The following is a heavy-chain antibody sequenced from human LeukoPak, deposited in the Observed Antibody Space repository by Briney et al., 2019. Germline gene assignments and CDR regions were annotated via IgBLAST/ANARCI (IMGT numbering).Heavy chain of an antibody. Sequence: PGGSLRLSCAASGFTFSNYSMNWVRQAPGKGLEWVSAISGSGGSTYYADSVKGRFTISRDNSKNTLYLQMNSLRAEDTAVYYCAKVIVVRGVSDAFDIWGQGTMVTVSS. CDR1: GFTFSNYS. V-gene: IGHV3-23*01. D-gene: IGHD3-10*01. CDR2: ISGSGGST. CDR3: AKVIVVRGVSDAFDI. J-gene: IGHJ3*02.